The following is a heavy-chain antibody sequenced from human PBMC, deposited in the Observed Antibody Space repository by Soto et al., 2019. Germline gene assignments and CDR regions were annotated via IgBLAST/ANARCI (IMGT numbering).Heavy chain of an antibody. D-gene: IGHD2-15*01. J-gene: IGHJ6*02. CDR2: IIPIFGTA. CDR1: AGTFSSYA. V-gene: IGHV1-69*06. Sequence: SVKVTCKASAGTFSSYAISWVRQAPGQGLEWMGGIIPIFGTANYAQKFQGRVTITADKSTSTAYMELSSLRSEDTAVYYCARDNVPPYCSGGSCYGMDVWGQGTTVTVSS. CDR3: ARDNVPPYCSGGSCYGMDV.